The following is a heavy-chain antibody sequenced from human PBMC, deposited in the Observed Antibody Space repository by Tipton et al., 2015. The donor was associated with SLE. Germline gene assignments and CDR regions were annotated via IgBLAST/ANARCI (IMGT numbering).Heavy chain of an antibody. CDR3: AKDRIAVAGYGMDV. CDR2: IWYDGSNK. D-gene: IGHD6-19*01. V-gene: IGHV3-30*04. CDR1: GFTFSSYA. J-gene: IGHJ6*02. Sequence: SLRLSCAASGFTFSSYAMHWVRQAPGKGLEWVAVIWYDGSNKFHADSVRGRFTISRDNSESTLYLEMNRLRAEDTAVYYCAKDRIAVAGYGMDVWGQGASVTVSS.